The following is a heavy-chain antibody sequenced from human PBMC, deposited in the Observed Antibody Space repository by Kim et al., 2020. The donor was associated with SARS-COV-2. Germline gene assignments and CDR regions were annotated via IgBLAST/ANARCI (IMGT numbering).Heavy chain of an antibody. J-gene: IGHJ4*02. CDR2: FGTA. CDR3: ARYGSGSP. D-gene: IGHD3-10*01. V-gene: IGHV1-69*01. Sequence: FGTANYAQKFQGRVTITADESTSTAYMELSSLRSEDTAVYYCARYGSGSPWGQGTLVTVSS.